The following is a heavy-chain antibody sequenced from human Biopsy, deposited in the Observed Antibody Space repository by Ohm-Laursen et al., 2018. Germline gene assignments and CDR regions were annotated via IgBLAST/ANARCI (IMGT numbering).Heavy chain of an antibody. D-gene: IGHD7-27*01. Sequence: GTLSLTCTVSGGSINSYHWNWIRQSPGKGLEWIGFIYYTGHTNSNPSLKSRATISVDTSKNQFSLKVISVTAADTAVYYCARLTGDSYYWGQGILVTVSS. CDR2: IYYTGHT. CDR3: ARLTGDSYY. CDR1: GGSINSYH. J-gene: IGHJ4*02. V-gene: IGHV4-59*01.